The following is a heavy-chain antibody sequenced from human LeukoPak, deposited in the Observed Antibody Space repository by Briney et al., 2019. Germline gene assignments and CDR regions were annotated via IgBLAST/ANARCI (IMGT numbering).Heavy chain of an antibody. CDR2: ISSSSSYI. CDR3: ARPRSSGWYDFDY. V-gene: IGHV3-21*01. D-gene: IGHD6-19*01. CDR1: GFTFSSYS. Sequence: PGGSLRLSCAASGFTFSSYSMNWVRQAPGKGREWVSSISSSSSYIYYADSVKGRFTISRDNAKNSLYLQMNSLRAEDTAVYYCARPRSSGWYDFDYWGQGTLVTVSS. J-gene: IGHJ4*02.